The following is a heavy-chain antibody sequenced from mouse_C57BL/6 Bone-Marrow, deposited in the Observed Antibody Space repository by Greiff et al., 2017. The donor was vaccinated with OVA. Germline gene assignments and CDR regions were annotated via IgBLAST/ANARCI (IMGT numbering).Heavy chain of an antibody. Sequence: EVKLVESVAELVRPGASVKLSCTASGFNIKNTYMHWVKQRPEQGLEWIGRIDPANGNTKYAPKFQGKATITADTSSNTAYLQLSSLTSEDTAIYYCARVYYGSRTGYFDVWGTGTTVTVSS. CDR3: ARVYYGSRTGYFDV. D-gene: IGHD1-1*01. CDR1: GFNIKNTY. J-gene: IGHJ1*03. V-gene: IGHV14-3*01. CDR2: IDPANGNT.